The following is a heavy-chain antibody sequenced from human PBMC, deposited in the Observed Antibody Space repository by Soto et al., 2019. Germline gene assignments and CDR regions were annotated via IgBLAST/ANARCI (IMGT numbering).Heavy chain of an antibody. CDR3: ARDLGGQIVDY. CDR2: LSGYNGNT. V-gene: IGHV1-18*01. Sequence: QVQLVQSGAEVKKPGASVKVSCKASGYTFTSYGISWVRQAPGQGLEWMGWLSGYNGNTKSAQKLPGRVTMTTDTSTSTAYMEPRSLRSDDTAVYYCARDLGGQIVDYWGQGTLVTVSS. CDR1: GYTFTSYG. J-gene: IGHJ4*02. D-gene: IGHD1-26*01.